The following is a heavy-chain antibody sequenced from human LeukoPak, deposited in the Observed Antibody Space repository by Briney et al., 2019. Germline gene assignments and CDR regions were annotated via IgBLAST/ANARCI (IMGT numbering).Heavy chain of an antibody. Sequence: GGSLRLSCAASGFTFSSYAMSWVRQAPGKGLEWLSYISSTSTAIYYADSLKGRFTISRDNSKNTLFLQMNSLRAEDTALYYCAKGSSGYFADLWGQGTLVTVSS. D-gene: IGHD3-22*01. CDR2: ISSTSTAI. CDR3: AKGSSGYFADL. J-gene: IGHJ5*02. CDR1: GFTFSSYA. V-gene: IGHV3-48*01.